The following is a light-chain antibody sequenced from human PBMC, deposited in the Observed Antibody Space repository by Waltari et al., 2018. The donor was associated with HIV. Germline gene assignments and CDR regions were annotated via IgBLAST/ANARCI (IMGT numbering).Light chain of an antibody. V-gene: IGLV2-14*03. CDR3: SSYTSSSTRV. CDR1: SSDGGGYNY. CDR2: DVS. Sequence: QSALTQPASVSGSPGQSITISCTGTSSDGGGYNYFPWYQRHPGKAPKLIIYDVSNRPSGVSNRFSGSKSGNRASLTISGLQAEDEADYYCSSYTSSSTRVFGGGTTVTVL. J-gene: IGLJ3*02.